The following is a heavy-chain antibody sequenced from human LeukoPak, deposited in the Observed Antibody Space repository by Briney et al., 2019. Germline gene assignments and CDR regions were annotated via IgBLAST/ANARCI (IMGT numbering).Heavy chain of an antibody. CDR2: IYYSGST. J-gene: IGHJ5*02. Sequence: PSETLSLTCTVSGGSISSYYWSWIRQPPGKGLEWIWYIYYSGSTNYNPSLKSRVTISVDTSKNQFSLKLSSVTAADTAVYYCARALDIVVVPAASGFDPWGQGTLVTVSS. V-gene: IGHV4-59*01. CDR1: GGSISSYY. CDR3: ARALDIVVVPAASGFDP. D-gene: IGHD2-2*03.